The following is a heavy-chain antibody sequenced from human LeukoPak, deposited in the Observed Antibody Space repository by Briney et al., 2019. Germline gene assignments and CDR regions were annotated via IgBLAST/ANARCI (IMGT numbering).Heavy chain of an antibody. V-gene: IGHV3-21*01. J-gene: IGHJ6*03. CDR2: ISSSSSYI. CDR3: ARVFHLKYCSGGSCYGGKTSYYYYYMDV. CDR1: GFTFSSYS. D-gene: IGHD2-15*01. Sequence: SGGSLRLSCAASGFTFSSYSMNWVRQAPGKGLEWVSSISSSSSYIYYADSVKGRFTISRDNAKNSLYLQMNSLRAEDTAVYYCARVFHLKYCSGGSCYGGKTSYYYYYMDVWGKGTTVTISS.